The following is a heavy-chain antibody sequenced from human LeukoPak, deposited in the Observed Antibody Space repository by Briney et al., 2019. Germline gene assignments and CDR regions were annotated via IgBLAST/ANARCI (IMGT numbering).Heavy chain of an antibody. Sequence: SVKVSCKASGCGFTIYAICWVRQPPAPGLEWMGGINRICGTANYAQKFQGRVTITADESTRTAYMELSSLRSDDTAVYYCARGAATRLVYWGQGTMVTVCS. J-gene: IGHJ4*02. V-gene: IGHV1-69*01. CDR1: GCGFTIYA. CDR3: ARGAATRLVY. CDR2: INRICGTA. D-gene: IGHD6-25*01.